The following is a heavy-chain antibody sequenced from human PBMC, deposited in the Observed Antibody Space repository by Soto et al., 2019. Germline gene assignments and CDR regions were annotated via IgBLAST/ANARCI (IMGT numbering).Heavy chain of an antibody. CDR1: GFTFSDYY. V-gene: IGHV3-11*06. CDR2: ISSSSSYT. CDR3: ARDKRSSGWYALYEYYGMDV. J-gene: IGHJ6*02. Sequence: PGGSLRLSCAASGFTFSDYYMSWIRQAPGKGLEWVSYISSSSSYTNYADSVKGRFTISRDNAKNSLYLQMNSLRAEDTAVYYCARDKRSSGWYALYEYYGMDVWGQGTTVTVSS. D-gene: IGHD6-19*01.